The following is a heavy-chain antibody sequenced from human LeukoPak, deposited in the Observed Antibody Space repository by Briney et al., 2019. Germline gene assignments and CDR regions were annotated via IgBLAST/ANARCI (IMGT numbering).Heavy chain of an antibody. CDR3: ARDIVPAARPSYSFDP. CDR1: GYTFTGYY. D-gene: IGHD2-2*01. J-gene: IGHJ5*02. Sequence: GASVKVSCKASGYTFTGYYMHWVRQAPGQGLEWMGWINPNSGGTNYAQKFQGRVTMTRDTSISTAYMELSRLRSDDTAVYYCARDIVPAARPSYSFDPWGQGTLVTVSS. V-gene: IGHV1-2*02. CDR2: INPNSGGT.